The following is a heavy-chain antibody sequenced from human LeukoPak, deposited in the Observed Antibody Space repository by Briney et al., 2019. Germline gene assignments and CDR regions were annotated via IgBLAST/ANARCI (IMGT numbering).Heavy chain of an antibody. J-gene: IGHJ4*02. CDR2: ISSNGGST. D-gene: IGHD6-13*01. Sequence: GGSLRLSSAASGFTFSNYAMHWVRQAPGKGLEFVSAISSNGGSTYYADSVKGRFTISRDNAKNSLYLQMNSLRAEDTAVYYCARDYSSPGNFDYWGQGTLVTVSS. V-gene: IGHV3-64*04. CDR3: ARDYSSPGNFDY. CDR1: GFTFSNYA.